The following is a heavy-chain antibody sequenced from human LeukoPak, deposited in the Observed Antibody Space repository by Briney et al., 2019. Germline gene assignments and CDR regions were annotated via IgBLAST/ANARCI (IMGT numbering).Heavy chain of an antibody. J-gene: IGHJ4*02. V-gene: IGHV5-51*01. CDR3: ARHSARIAAAGTVAEPLDY. Sequence: GESLKISCKGSGYSFTSYWIGWVRQMPGKGLEWIGIIYPGDSDTRYSPSFQGQVTISADKSISTAYLQWSSLKASDTAMYYCARHSARIAAAGTVAEPLDYWGQGTLVTVSS. CDR1: GYSFTSYW. D-gene: IGHD6-13*01. CDR2: IYPGDSDT.